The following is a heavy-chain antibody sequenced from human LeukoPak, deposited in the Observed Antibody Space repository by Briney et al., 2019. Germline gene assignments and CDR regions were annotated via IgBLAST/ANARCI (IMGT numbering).Heavy chain of an antibody. J-gene: IGHJ4*02. CDR2: INPSGGST. CDR1: GYTFISYY. Sequence: ASVTVSCTASGYTFISYYIHWVRQAPGQGLEWMGIINPSGGSTSYAQNFQGRVTMTRDTSTSTVYMELSSLRSEDTAVYHCARGVKRSSGWTHYFDYWGQGTLVTVSS. CDR3: ARGVKRSSGWTHYFDY. V-gene: IGHV1-46*01. D-gene: IGHD6-19*01.